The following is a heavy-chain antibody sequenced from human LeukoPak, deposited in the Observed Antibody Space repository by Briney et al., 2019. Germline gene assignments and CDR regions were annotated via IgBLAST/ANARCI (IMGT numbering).Heavy chain of an antibody. CDR1: GFTFISYS. CDR2: IRYDGSNK. V-gene: IGHV3-30*02. Sequence: GGSLRLSCAASGFTFISYSIHWVRQAPGKGLEWVAFIRYDGSNKYYADSVKGRFTISRDNSKNTVYLQMNSLRAEDTAVYYCARQYCSGGSCYQPWGQGTLVTVSS. J-gene: IGHJ5*02. CDR3: ARQYCSGGSCYQP. D-gene: IGHD2-15*01.